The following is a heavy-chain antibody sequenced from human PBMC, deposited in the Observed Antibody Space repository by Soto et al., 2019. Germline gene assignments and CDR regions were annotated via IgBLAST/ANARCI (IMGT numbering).Heavy chain of an antibody. Sequence: GGSLRLSCAASGFTFSDYSMSWIRQAPGKGLEWVSYISSSSSYTNYADSVKGRSTISRDNAKNSLYLQMNSLRAEDTAVYYCARSARYYGMDVWGQGTTVTVSS. CDR2: ISSSSSYT. V-gene: IGHV3-11*06. J-gene: IGHJ6*02. CDR1: GFTFSDYS. CDR3: ARSARYYGMDV.